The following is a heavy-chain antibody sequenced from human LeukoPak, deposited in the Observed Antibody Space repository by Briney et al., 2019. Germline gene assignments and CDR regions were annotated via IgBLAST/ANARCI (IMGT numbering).Heavy chain of an antibody. CDR2: MNPNSGNT. Sequence: ASVKVSCKASGYTFTSYDINWVRQATGQGLEWMGWMNPNSGNTGYAQKFQGRATMTRNTSISTAYMELSSLRSEDTAVYYCARGGGLLRFEPFDYWGQGTLVTVSS. V-gene: IGHV1-8*01. CDR1: GYTFTSYD. CDR3: ARGGGLLRFEPFDY. D-gene: IGHD3-3*01. J-gene: IGHJ4*02.